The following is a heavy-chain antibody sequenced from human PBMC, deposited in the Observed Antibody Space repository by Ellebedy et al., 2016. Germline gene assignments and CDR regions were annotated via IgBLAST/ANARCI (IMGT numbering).Heavy chain of an antibody. D-gene: IGHD2-2*01. CDR2: ISTTSNVI. CDR3: TRGVIPAAICPPSGY. Sequence: GESLKISXAASGFTFDDFYMSWIRQAPGKGLEWVSYISTTSNVIYYADSVKGRFTISRDNTRNLLFLQMNSLCAEDSATYYCTRGVIPAAICPPSGYWGQGTLVTVST. V-gene: IGHV3-11*01. CDR1: GFTFDDFY. J-gene: IGHJ4*02.